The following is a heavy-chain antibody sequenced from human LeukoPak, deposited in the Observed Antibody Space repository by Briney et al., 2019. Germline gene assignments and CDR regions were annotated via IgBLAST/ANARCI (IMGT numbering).Heavy chain of an antibody. D-gene: IGHD5-24*01. J-gene: IGHJ4*02. V-gene: IGHV5-51*01. CDR3: ARRGDVYNYAWY. CDR2: IYPGDSDT. CDR1: GYDFTRNW. Sequence: GESLKISCMTSGYDFTRNWIGWVRQMPGKGLEWKGVIYPGDSDTRYSPAFQGQVTISADKSRNVAYLQWSSLKASDTAMYYCARRGDVYNYAWYWGQGTLVIVSS.